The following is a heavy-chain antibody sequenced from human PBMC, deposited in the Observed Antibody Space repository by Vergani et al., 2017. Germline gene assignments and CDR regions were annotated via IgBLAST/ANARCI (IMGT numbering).Heavy chain of an antibody. V-gene: IGHV3-7*01. CDR1: GFSFSHYW. CDR3: ARISGGSAPYLHY. D-gene: IGHD2-15*01. J-gene: IGHJ1*01. CDR2: IQEDGSGK. Sequence: EVQLVESGGGLVQPGGSLRLSCATSGFSFSHYWVTWVRQAPGKGLEWVASIQEDGSGKHFLDSLKGRFTISRDNAKTTLYLQMNSLRDEDRGVYYCARISGGSAPYLHYWGQGTLVTVAS.